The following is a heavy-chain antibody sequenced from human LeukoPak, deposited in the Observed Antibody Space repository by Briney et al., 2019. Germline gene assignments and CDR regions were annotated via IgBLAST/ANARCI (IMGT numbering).Heavy chain of an antibody. Sequence: PSETLSLTCTVSGGSISSSSYYWGWIRQPPGKGLEWIGSIYYSGGTYYNPSLKSRVTISVDTSKNQFSLKLSSVTAADTAVYYCASSNWGFNYWGQGTLVTVSS. CDR3: ASSNWGFNY. V-gene: IGHV4-39*01. J-gene: IGHJ4*02. D-gene: IGHD7-27*01. CDR1: GGSISSSSYY. CDR2: IYYSGGT.